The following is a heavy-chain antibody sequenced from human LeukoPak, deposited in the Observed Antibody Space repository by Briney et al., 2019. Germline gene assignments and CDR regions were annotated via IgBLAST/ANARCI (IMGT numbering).Heavy chain of an antibody. D-gene: IGHD2-2*01. CDR3: ARYCSSTSCFRALDY. Sequence: GGSLRLSCAASGFTFSDYYMSWIRQAPGKGLEWVSYISSSGSTIYYADSVKGRFTISRDNAKNSLYLQMNSLRAEDTAVYYCARYCSSTSCFRALDYWGQGTLVTVSS. J-gene: IGHJ4*02. CDR1: GFTFSDYY. V-gene: IGHV3-11*01. CDR2: ISSSGSTI.